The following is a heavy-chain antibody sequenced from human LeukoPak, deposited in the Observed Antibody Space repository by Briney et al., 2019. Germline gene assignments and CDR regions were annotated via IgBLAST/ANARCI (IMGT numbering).Heavy chain of an antibody. D-gene: IGHD3-22*01. Sequence: ASAKVSCKASGYTFTSYGISWVRQAPGQGLEWMGWIGTYGGDTYYAQKFQGRITVTTDTSTSTVYMELRNLRSDDTAVYYCARDLWNFYDDSGYNRDFDSWGQGTLVTVSS. CDR2: IGTYGGDT. J-gene: IGHJ5*01. CDR3: ARDLWNFYDDSGYNRDFDS. V-gene: IGHV1-18*01. CDR1: GYTFTSYG.